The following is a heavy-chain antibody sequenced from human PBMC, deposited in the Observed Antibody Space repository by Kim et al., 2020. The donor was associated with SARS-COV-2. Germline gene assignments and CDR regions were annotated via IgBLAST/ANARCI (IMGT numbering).Heavy chain of an antibody. V-gene: IGHV3-23*01. J-gene: IGHJ2*01. D-gene: IGHD2-15*01. Sequence: GGSLRLSCAASGFTFSSYAMGWVRQAPGKGLEWVSSISVSAGNTYYVDSVKGRFTISRDNSKNTRYLQMNSLRAEDTAVYYCAKRMRASGSSWFFGLWGRGTLLTVSS. CDR1: GFTFSSYA. CDR3: AKRMRASGSSWFFGL. CDR2: ISVSAGNT.